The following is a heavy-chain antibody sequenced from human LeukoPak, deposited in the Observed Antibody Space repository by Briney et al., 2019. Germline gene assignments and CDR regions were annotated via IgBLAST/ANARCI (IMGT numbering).Heavy chain of an antibody. J-gene: IGHJ4*02. CDR1: GFTFSSYW. D-gene: IGHD3-16*01. CDR3: ARWGGGFDY. V-gene: IGHV3-7*04. Sequence: GGSLRLSCAASGFTFSSYWMSWVRQAPGKRLEWVANIKQDGSEKYYVDSVKGRFTISRDNAKNSLYLHVDSLRVEDTAVYYCARWGGGFDYWGQGTLATVSS. CDR2: IKQDGSEK.